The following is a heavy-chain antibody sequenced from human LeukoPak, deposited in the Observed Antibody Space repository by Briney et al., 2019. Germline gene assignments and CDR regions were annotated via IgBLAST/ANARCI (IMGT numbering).Heavy chain of an antibody. Sequence: ASVKVSYKASGYTFDTYVISWVRQAPGQGLEWMGGISGYNGDTNYAQKFQGRVTMTTDTSTSTAYMEVRSLRSDDTAFYYCAREYGGNSIGDFDYWGQGTLVTVSS. CDR1: GYTFDTYV. D-gene: IGHD4-23*01. V-gene: IGHV1-18*01. CDR2: ISGYNGDT. CDR3: AREYGGNSIGDFDY. J-gene: IGHJ4*02.